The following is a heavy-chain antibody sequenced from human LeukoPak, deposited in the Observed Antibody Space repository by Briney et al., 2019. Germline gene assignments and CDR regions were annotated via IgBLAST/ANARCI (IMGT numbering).Heavy chain of an antibody. Sequence: GGSLRLSCAASGFTFSSYWINWVRQAPGKGLEWVAKIKQDGSEKYYVDSVKGRFTISRDNAKNSLYLQMNSLRAEDTAVYYCARAADCTNGVCYTGPPYYYYGMDVWGQGTTVTVSS. D-gene: IGHD2-8*01. CDR1: GFTFSSYW. CDR2: IKQDGSEK. J-gene: IGHJ6*02. CDR3: ARAADCTNGVCYTGPPYYYYGMDV. V-gene: IGHV3-7*03.